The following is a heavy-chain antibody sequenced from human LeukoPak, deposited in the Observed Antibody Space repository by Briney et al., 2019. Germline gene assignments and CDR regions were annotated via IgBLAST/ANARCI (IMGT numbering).Heavy chain of an antibody. CDR1: GFTVSSNY. J-gene: IGHJ4*02. CDR3: ARVSRGPHPYYYDSSGYMDY. CDR2: IYSGGST. Sequence: GGSLRLSCAASGFTVSSNYMRCVRQAPGRGLGWVSVIYSGGSTYYADPVKGRFTISRDNSKNTLYLQTSSLRAEDTAVYYCARVSRGPHPYYYDSSGYMDYWGQGTLVTVSS. D-gene: IGHD3-22*01. V-gene: IGHV3-53*01.